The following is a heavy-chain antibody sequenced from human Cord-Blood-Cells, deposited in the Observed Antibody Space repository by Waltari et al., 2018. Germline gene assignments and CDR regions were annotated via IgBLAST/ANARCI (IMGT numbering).Heavy chain of an antibody. J-gene: IGHJ5*02. CDR1: GFSLSTSGVG. Sequence: QITLKESGPTLVKPTQTLTLTCTFSGFSLSTSGVGVGWIRQPPGKALEWLALIYRNDDKRYSPSLKSRLTITKDTAKNQVVLTMTNMDPVDTATYYCAHRPLVVDSSGYYWFDPWGQGTLVTVSS. V-gene: IGHV2-5*01. CDR2: IYRNDDK. CDR3: AHRPLVVDSSGYYWFDP. D-gene: IGHD3-22*01.